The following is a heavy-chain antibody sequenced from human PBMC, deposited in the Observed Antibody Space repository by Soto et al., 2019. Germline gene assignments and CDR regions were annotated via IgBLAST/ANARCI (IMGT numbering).Heavy chain of an antibody. CDR3: ARVPNYYASSRSTGDH. Sequence: SETLSLTCTVSGGSVSSGRYYWSWIRQPPGKGLEWIGYVYYSGSTNYNPSLKSRVTISVDTSKNQFSLKLSSVTAADTAVYYCARVPNYYASSRSTGDHWGQATLVTVSA. D-gene: IGHD3-22*01. V-gene: IGHV4-61*01. CDR1: GGSVSSGRYY. J-gene: IGHJ4*02. CDR2: VYYSGST.